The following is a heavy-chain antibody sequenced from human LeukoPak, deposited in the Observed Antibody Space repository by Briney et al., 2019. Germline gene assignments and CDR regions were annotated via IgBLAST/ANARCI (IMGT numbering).Heavy chain of an antibody. J-gene: IGHJ4*02. D-gene: IGHD3-10*01. CDR2: ISSSGDIT. V-gene: IGHV3-11*01. Sequence: PGGSLRLSCAASGFTFTDHYMSWVRQAPGKGLEWVSYISSSGDITYYADSVKGGSTVSRDNAKNSLYMQMNSLRAEDTALYYCAKGVTMVRGAYYFDYWGQGTLVTVSS. CDR1: GFTFTDHY. CDR3: AKGVTMVRGAYYFDY.